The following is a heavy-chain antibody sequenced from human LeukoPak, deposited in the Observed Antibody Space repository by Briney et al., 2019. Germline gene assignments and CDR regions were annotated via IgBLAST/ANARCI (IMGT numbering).Heavy chain of an antibody. D-gene: IGHD3-10*01. CDR3: TTSHGRGVLAGEDFDY. CDR1: GFTFSNAW. Sequence: GGSLRLSCAASGFTFSNAWMSWVRQAPGKGLEWVGRIKSKTDGGTTDYAGPVKGRFTISRDDSTNTLYLKMNSLKTEDTAVYYCTTSHGRGVLAGEDFDYWGQGTLVTVSS. CDR2: IKSKTDGGTT. V-gene: IGHV3-15*01. J-gene: IGHJ4*02.